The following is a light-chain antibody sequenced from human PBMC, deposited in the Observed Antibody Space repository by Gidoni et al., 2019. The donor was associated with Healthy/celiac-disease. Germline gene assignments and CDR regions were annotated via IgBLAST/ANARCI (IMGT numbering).Light chain of an antibody. J-gene: IGKJ1*01. Sequence: EFVLPRSPGTLSLSPGERATLSCRASQSVSSSYLAWYQQKPGQAPRLLIYGASSRATGIPDRFSGSGSGTDFTLTISRLEPEDFAVYYCQQYGSSQTFGQGTKVEIK. CDR2: GAS. V-gene: IGKV3-20*01. CDR3: QQYGSSQT. CDR1: QSVSSSY.